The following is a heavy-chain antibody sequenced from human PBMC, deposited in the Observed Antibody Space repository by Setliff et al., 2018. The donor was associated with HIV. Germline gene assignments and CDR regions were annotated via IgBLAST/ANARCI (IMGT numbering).Heavy chain of an antibody. CDR2: IRYDGSHQ. CDR1: GFTLSSYG. D-gene: IGHD2-8*02. CDR3: VRDRIEGRTVFDT. V-gene: IGHV3-30*02. Sequence: PGGSLRLSCAASGFTLSSYGMHWVRQAPGKGLEWVAFIRYDGSHQYHGDSVKGRFTISRDDSNNTVYLQVDGLRGEDSAVYYCVRDRIEGRTVFDTWGLGTLVTVSS. J-gene: IGHJ4*02.